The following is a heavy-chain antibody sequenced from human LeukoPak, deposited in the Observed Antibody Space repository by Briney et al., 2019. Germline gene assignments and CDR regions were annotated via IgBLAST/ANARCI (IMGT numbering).Heavy chain of an antibody. J-gene: IGHJ5*02. D-gene: IGHD3-10*01. V-gene: IGHV4-59*01. CDR1: ADSISNYY. CDR3: ARAMVRGASWFDP. CDR2: ISHSGDT. Sequence: SETLSLTCRVSADSISNYYWSWLRQLPGKGLEWIAYISHSGDTNYDTSLKSRVTISVDTSKNQFSLKLSSVTAADTAVYYCARAMVRGASWFDPWGQGTLVTVSS.